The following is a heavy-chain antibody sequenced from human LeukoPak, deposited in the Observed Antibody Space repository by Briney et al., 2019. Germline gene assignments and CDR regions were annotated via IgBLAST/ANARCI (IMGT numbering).Heavy chain of an antibody. D-gene: IGHD6-13*01. V-gene: IGHV3-7*01. CDR1: GFTFSSYW. Sequence: PGGSLRLSCAASGFTFSSYWMSWVRQAPGKGLEWVANIKQDGSEKYYVDSVKGRFTISRDSAKNSLYLQMNSLRAEDTAVYYCARGPYSSSFDYWGQGTLVTVSS. CDR2: IKQDGSEK. CDR3: ARGPYSSSFDY. J-gene: IGHJ4*02.